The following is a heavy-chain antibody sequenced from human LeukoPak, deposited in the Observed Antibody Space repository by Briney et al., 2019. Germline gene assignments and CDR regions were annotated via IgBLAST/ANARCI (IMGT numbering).Heavy chain of an antibody. CDR3: AKENYSPNTLFGI. Sequence: TRGSLILSCAASGFTFNSRGMTWVRQAPGKGLEWVSSISGSGDRTYYADSVKGRFTISRDNSEDTLFLQMNSLSGEDTAVYYCAKENYSPNTLFGIWGQGTVVTVST. D-gene: IGHD2-15*01. CDR2: ISGSGDRT. V-gene: IGHV3-23*01. CDR1: GFTFNSRG. J-gene: IGHJ3*02.